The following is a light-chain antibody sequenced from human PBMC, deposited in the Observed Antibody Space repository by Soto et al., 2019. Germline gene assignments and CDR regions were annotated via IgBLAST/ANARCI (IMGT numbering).Light chain of an antibody. CDR3: GTWDTQLEVFV. J-gene: IGLJ1*01. V-gene: IGLV1-51*01. CDR2: GSD. CDR1: SSNIGNNY. Sequence: QSVLTQPPSVFAAPGQKVTISCSGSSSNIGNNYVSWYQQSPGAAPKLLIYGSDKRPSGIPDRFTASKSGASATLAISGLQAADEADYYCGTWDTQLEVFVFGSGTKLTVL.